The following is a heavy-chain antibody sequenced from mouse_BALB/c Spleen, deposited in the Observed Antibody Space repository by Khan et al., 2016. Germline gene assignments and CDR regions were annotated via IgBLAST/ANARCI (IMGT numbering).Heavy chain of an antibody. CDR1: GYTFTDYY. D-gene: IGHD1-2*01. Sequence: QVQLQQSGTELPRPGASVKLSCKASGYTFTDYYLHWVMQRTGQGLEWIGEIFPGSGSTYYNEKFKGKASLTADTSSSTAYMQLRRLTSEDSAVYFCATSYYGYFAMDYWGHGASVTVSS. V-gene: IGHV1-77*01. J-gene: IGHJ4*01. CDR2: IFPGSGST. CDR3: ATSYYGYFAMDY.